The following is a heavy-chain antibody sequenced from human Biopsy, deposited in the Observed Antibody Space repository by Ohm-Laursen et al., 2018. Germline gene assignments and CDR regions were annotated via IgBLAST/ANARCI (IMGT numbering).Heavy chain of an antibody. Sequence: LSLTCTVSGGSISDYFWSWIRQPADKGLEYIGRIYSSGRTFYNPSLKSRVTMSVATSDNQFSLKLSSVTAADTAVYFCARDAYGDYDTYY. CDR2: IYSSGRT. J-gene: IGHJ6*03. V-gene: IGHV4-4*07. CDR3: ARDAYGDYDTYY. D-gene: IGHD4-17*01. CDR1: GGSISDYF.